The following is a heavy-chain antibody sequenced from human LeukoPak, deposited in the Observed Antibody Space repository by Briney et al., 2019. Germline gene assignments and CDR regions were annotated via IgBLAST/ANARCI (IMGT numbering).Heavy chain of an antibody. V-gene: IGHV3-30*02. J-gene: IGHJ4*02. CDR3: AKDPGTSMGVPKGEFDY. Sequence: GGSLRLSCAASGFTFTNYGMNWVRQAPGKGLEWVAFIRYDGSTKSYAESVKGRFTISRDNSKNTLDLQMNSLRTEDRAVYYCAKDPGTSMGVPKGEFDYWGQGTLVSVSS. D-gene: IGHD6-13*01. CDR1: GFTFTNYG. CDR2: IRYDGSTK.